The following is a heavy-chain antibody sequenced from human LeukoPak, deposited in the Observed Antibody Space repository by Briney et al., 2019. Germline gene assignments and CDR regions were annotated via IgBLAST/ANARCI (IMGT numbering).Heavy chain of an antibody. CDR3: TTEGDNSGYLGHLFDY. CDR2: FKSRTDGGTT. D-gene: IGHD3-22*01. J-gene: IGHJ4*02. Sequence: GGSLRLSCAASGFTFDDYGMSWVRQAPGKGLKWVGRFKSRTDGGTTDYAAAVKGRFTISGDDSKNTLYLQMNSLKTEDTAVYYCTTEGDNSGYLGHLFDYWGQGTLVTVSS. CDR1: GFTFDDYG. V-gene: IGHV3-15*01.